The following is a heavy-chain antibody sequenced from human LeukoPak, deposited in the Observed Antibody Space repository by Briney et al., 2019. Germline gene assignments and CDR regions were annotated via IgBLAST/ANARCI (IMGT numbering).Heavy chain of an antibody. CDR3: ARDPRGYSGYAYFDY. CDR1: GGSISSYY. D-gene: IGHD5-12*01. J-gene: IGHJ4*02. Sequence: SETLSLTCTVSGGSISSYYWSWIRQPLGKGLEWIGYIYYSGSTNYNPSLKSRVTISVDTSKNQFSLKLSSVTAADTAVYYCARDPRGYSGYAYFDYWGQGTLVTVSS. V-gene: IGHV4-59*01. CDR2: IYYSGST.